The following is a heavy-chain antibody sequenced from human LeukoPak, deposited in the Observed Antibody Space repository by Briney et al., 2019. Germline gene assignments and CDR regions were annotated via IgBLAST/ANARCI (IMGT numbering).Heavy chain of an antibody. CDR3: ARGTYDYVWGSYRRQFDY. Sequence: PSETLSLTCAVYGGSFSGYYWSWIRQPPGKGLEWIGETNHSGSTNYNPSLKSRVTVSVDTSKNQFSLKLSSVTAADTAVYYCARGTYDYVWGSYRRQFDYWGQGTLVTVSS. J-gene: IGHJ4*02. CDR1: GGSFSGYY. CDR2: TNHSGST. D-gene: IGHD3-16*02. V-gene: IGHV4-34*01.